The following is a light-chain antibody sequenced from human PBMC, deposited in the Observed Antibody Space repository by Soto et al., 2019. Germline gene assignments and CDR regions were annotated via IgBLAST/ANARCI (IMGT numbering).Light chain of an antibody. CDR1: PAVSTS. CDR2: DAS. CDR3: QQRSNWPFT. Sequence: VLTQSPATLSLSPGETATLSCRASPAVSTSLAWYQQKPGQAPSLLIYDASNRVIGIPARFTGSGSGTASTLTISSLEPEDVAVYYCQQRSNWPFTFGGGTRVEI. V-gene: IGKV3-11*01. J-gene: IGKJ4*01.